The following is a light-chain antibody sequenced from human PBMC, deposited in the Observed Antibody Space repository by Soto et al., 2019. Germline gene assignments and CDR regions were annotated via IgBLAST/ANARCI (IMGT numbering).Light chain of an antibody. CDR3: CSYAGSVV. CDR1: SSDVASYNL. V-gene: IGLV2-23*01. CDR2: EGS. J-gene: IGLJ2*01. Sequence: QSALTQPASVSGSPGQSITISCTGTSSDVASYNLVSWYQQHPGKAPKLMIYEGSKRPSGVSNRFSGSKPVNTASLTISGLQAEDEADYYCCSYAGSVVFGGGTKLTVL.